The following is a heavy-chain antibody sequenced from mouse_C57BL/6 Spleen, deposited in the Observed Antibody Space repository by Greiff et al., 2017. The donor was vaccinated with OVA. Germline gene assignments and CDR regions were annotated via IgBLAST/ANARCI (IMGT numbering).Heavy chain of an antibody. V-gene: IGHV1-53*01. D-gene: IGHD2-2*01. CDR3: ARVEESYGYVSYYSAMDY. J-gene: IGHJ4*01. CDR1: GYTFTSYW. CDR2: INPSNGGT. Sequence: QVQLQQPGTELVKPGASVKLSCKASGYTFTSYWMHWVKQRPGQGLEWIGNINPSNGGTNYNEKFKSKATLTVDKSSSTAYMQLSSLTSEDSAVYYCARVEESYGYVSYYSAMDYWGQGTSVTVSS.